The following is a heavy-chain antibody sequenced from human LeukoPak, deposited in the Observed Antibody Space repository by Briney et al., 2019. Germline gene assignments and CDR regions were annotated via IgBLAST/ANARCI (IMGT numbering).Heavy chain of an antibody. Sequence: SETLSLTCTVSGGSITSYYWSWIRQPPGKGLEWIGYLFHSGTRRYNPSLKSRVTISADTTKNQIFLTLNSTTAADTAMYYCARRRGWKQQLVYFEYWGQGTLATVSS. CDR3: ARRRGWKQQLVYFEY. CDR1: GGSITSYY. D-gene: IGHD6-13*01. J-gene: IGHJ4*02. V-gene: IGHV4-59*08. CDR2: LFHSGTR.